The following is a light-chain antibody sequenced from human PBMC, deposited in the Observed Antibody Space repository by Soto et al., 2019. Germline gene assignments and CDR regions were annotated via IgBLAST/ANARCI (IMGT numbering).Light chain of an antibody. V-gene: IGKV3-20*01. J-gene: IGKJ2*01. CDR3: QHFVSAPPRYT. CDR2: GTS. CDR1: QRLSSNY. Sequence: EIVLTQSPGTLSLSPGERATLSCRASQRLSSNYLTWYQHKPGQAPRLLIYGTSSRSTGIPDRFSGSGSGTDFTLTIISLEPEDFAVYFCQHFVSAPPRYTFGQGTKLEIK.